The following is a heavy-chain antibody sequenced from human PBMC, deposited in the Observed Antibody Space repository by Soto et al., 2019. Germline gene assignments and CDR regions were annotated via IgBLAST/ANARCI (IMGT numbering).Heavy chain of an antibody. J-gene: IGHJ4*02. CDR1: GGSISSYY. Sequence: QVQLQESGPGLVKPSETLSLTCTVSGGSISSYYWSWIRQPPGKALEWIGYIYCSGSTNYNPSRKSRVTISVDTSKNQFSLKLSSVTAADTAVYYCARVGGYSYGTFDYWGQGTLVTVSS. V-gene: IGHV4-59*01. CDR3: ARVGGYSYGTFDY. CDR2: IYCSGST. D-gene: IGHD5-18*01.